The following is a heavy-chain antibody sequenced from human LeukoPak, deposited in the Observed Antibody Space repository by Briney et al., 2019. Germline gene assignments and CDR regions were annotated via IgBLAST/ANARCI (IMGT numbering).Heavy chain of an antibody. V-gene: IGHV3-30*18. Sequence: QPGRSLRLSCAASGFTFSTYGMHWVRQAPGKGLEWVAVISNDGTSKYYADSVKGRFTISRDTSKNTLFLQMNSLRAEDTAVYYCAKDGFHCSSTSCYPLYYFDYWGQGTLVTVSS. CDR2: ISNDGTSK. D-gene: IGHD2-2*01. CDR3: AKDGFHCSSTSCYPLYYFDY. J-gene: IGHJ4*02. CDR1: GFTFSTYG.